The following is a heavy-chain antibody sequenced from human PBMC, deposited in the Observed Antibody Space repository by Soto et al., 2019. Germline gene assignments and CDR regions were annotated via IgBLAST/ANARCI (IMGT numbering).Heavy chain of an antibody. CDR2: IIPIFGTA. J-gene: IGHJ5*02. V-gene: IGHV1-69*12. CDR3: ARGGPVAGNRDWFDP. Sequence: QVQLVQSGAEVKKPGSSVKVSCKASGGTFSSYAISWVRQAPGQGLEWMGGIIPIFGTANYAQKFQGRVTIXXDXAXXTAYMELSSLRSEDTAVYYCARGGPVAGNRDWFDPWGQGTLVTVSS. CDR1: GGTFSSYA. D-gene: IGHD6-19*01.